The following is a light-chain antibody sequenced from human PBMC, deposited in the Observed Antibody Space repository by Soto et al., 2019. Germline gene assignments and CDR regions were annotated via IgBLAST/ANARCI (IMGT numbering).Light chain of an antibody. J-gene: IGKJ1*01. CDR3: QQNKDWPGT. V-gene: IGKV3-15*01. CDR2: DAS. Sequence: TVMTQSPATRSVSPLERSPLCSRASQSVSSYLAWFQQKPGQAPRLLIYDASTRAIGIPVRFSGSGSGTEFTLTISSLQSEDSGVYYCQQNKDWPGTFGQGTKVDIK. CDR1: QSVSSY.